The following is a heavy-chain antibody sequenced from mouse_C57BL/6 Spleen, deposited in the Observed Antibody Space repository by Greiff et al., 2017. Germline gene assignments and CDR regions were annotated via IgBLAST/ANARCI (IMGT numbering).Heavy chain of an antibody. V-gene: IGHV1-26*01. D-gene: IGHD1-1*02. CDR3: ARDYHFDY. J-gene: IGHJ2*01. CDR1: VYTFTDYY. Sequence: EVQLQQSGPELVKPGASVTISCKASVYTFTDYYMNWVKQSHGKSLEWIGDINPNNGGTSYNQKFKGKATLTVDKSSSTAYMELRSLTSEDSAVYYCARDYHFDYWGQGTTLTVSS. CDR2: INPNNGGT.